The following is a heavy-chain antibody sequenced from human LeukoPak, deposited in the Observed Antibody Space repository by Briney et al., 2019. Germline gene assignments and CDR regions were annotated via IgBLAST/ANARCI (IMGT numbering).Heavy chain of an antibody. Sequence: ASVKVSCKVSGYTLTELSMQWVRQAPGKGLEWMGGFDPEDGETIYAQKFQGRVTMTEDTSTDTAYMELSSLRSEDTAVYYCATGIYGDYEIDYWGQGNLVTVSS. CDR2: FDPEDGET. J-gene: IGHJ4*02. D-gene: IGHD4-17*01. CDR1: GYTLTELS. V-gene: IGHV1-24*01. CDR3: ATGIYGDYEIDY.